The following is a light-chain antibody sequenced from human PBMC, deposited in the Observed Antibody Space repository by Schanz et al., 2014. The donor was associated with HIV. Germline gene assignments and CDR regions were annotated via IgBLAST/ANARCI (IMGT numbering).Light chain of an antibody. CDR3: QQYGSSPPGT. Sequence: EIVLTQSPGTLSLSPGERATLSCRASQSVSSNFLAWYQQKPGQAPRLLIYGASSRATGIPDRFSGSGSGTDFTLTISRLEPEDFAVYDCQQYGSSPPGTFGGGTEVERK. CDR2: GAS. CDR1: QSVSSNF. V-gene: IGKV3-20*01. J-gene: IGKJ4*01.